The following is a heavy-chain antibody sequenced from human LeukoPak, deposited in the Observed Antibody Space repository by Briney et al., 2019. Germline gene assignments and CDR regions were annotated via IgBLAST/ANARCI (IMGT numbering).Heavy chain of an antibody. J-gene: IGHJ4*02. D-gene: IGHD2-15*01. CDR3: ARQVGGPYFDY. Sequence: SETLSLTCAVYGGSFSGYYWSWIRQPPGKGLEWIGSIYYSGSTYYNPSLKSRVTISVDTSKNQFSLKLSSVTAADTAVYYCARQVGGPYFDYWGQGTLVTVSS. CDR1: GGSFSGYY. V-gene: IGHV4-34*01. CDR2: IYYSGST.